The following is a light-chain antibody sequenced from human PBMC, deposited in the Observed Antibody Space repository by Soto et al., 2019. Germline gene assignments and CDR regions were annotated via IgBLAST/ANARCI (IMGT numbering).Light chain of an antibody. J-gene: IGKJ1*01. Sequence: DIQMTQSPSTLSGSVGDRVTITCRASQTISSWFALYQRKPGKAPKLLIYKASTLKSGGPSRFSGSGSGTEFTLTISRLQPDDFATYYCQHYNSYSEAFGQGTKV. CDR1: QTISSW. CDR3: QHYNSYSEA. V-gene: IGKV1-5*03. CDR2: KAS.